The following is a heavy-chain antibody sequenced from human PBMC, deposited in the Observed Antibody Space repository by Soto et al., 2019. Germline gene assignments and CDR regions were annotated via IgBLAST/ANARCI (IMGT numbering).Heavy chain of an antibody. J-gene: IGHJ6*02. CDR1: GGTFSSYA. CDR2: IIPIFGTA. V-gene: IGHV1-69*06. D-gene: IGHD3-3*01. CDR3: ARVRGTIFGVVIKGLRNYYYGMDV. Sequence: ASVKVSCKASGGTFSSYAISWVRQAPGQGLEWMGGIIPIFGTANYAQKFQGRVTITADKSTSTAYMELSSLRSEDTAVYYCARVRGTIFGVVIKGLRNYYYGMDVWGQGTTVTVSS.